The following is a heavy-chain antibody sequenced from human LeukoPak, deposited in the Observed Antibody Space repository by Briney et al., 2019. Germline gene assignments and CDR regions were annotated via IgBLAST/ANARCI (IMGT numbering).Heavy chain of an antibody. CDR3: ARDPIVVVAATRYYYYGMDV. D-gene: IGHD2-15*01. CDR2: IYYSWSI. Sequence: PSETLSLTCTVSGGSIRSGYYYGSWSRQPPGKGVEWIGYIYYSWSIYYNPSLKSRVTISLSPSKNQFSLKLTSVTAADTAVYYCARDPIVVVAATRYYYYGMDVWGKGTTVTVSS. CDR1: GGSIRSGYYY. J-gene: IGHJ6*04. V-gene: IGHV4-30-4*01.